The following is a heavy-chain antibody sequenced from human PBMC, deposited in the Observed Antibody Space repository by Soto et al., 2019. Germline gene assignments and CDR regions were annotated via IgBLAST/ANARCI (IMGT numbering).Heavy chain of an antibody. V-gene: IGHV3-7*01. CDR3: ARTSITIFGVVSDYYYYMDV. CDR1: GFTFSSYA. J-gene: IGHJ6*03. D-gene: IGHD3-3*01. Sequence: GGSLRLSCAASGFTFSSYAMSWVRQAPGKGLEWVANIKQDGSEKYYVDSVKGRFTISRDNAKNSLYLQMNSLRAEDTAVYYCARTSITIFGVVSDYYYYMDVWGKGTTVTVSS. CDR2: IKQDGSEK.